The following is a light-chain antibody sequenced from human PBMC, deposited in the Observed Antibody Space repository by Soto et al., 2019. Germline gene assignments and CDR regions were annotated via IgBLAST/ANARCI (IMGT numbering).Light chain of an antibody. J-gene: IGKJ1*01. CDR3: QQYGSSPWA. CDR2: GVS. Sequence: ENVLTQSPDTLSLSPGGRATLSCRASQSVHSGHLAWYQQKPGQAPRLLIYGVSSRATGIPDRFSGSGSGTDFALTISRLEPEDFALYYCQQYGSSPWAFGQGTKVDI. CDR1: QSVHSGH. V-gene: IGKV3-20*01.